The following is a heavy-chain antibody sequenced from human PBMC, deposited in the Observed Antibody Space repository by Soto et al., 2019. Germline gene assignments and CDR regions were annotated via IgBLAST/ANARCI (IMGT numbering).Heavy chain of an antibody. D-gene: IGHD6-19*01. V-gene: IGHV1-69*01. CDR2: ITPIFGPA. CDR3: AGSIAGAGGYFRN. CDR1: GGTFRIYT. Sequence: QVQLVQSGAEVKKPGSSMKVSCKASGGTFRIYTLSWVRQAPGQGLEWMGGITPIFGPANYPHKFQGRVTITADESTRTAFMELSSLRTDDTAVYYCAGSIAGAGGYFRNCGQGTLVTVSS. J-gene: IGHJ1*01.